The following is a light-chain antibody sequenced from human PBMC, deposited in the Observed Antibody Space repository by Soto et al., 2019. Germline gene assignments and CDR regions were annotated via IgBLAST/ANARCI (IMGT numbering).Light chain of an antibody. V-gene: IGLV2-11*01. CDR1: SSDVGGYDF. Sequence: QSVLTQPRSVSGSPGQSVTISCTGTSSDVGGYDFVSWYQQHPAKAPKLIIFDVIKRPSGVPDRFSGSKSGNTASLTISGLQAEDEADYYCCSFAGSYTLYVFGTGTKVTVL. CDR3: CSFAGSYTLYV. J-gene: IGLJ1*01. CDR2: DVI.